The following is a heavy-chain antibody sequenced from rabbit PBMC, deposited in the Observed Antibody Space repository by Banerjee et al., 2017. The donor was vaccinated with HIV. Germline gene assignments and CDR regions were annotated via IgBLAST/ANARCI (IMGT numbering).Heavy chain of an antibody. V-gene: IGHV1S45*01. D-gene: IGHD4-1*01. CDR1: GFSFSSSSW. CDR2: IYAGYSAST. CDR3: ARDLAGVIGWNFYL. J-gene: IGHJ4*01. Sequence: QEQLEESGGDLVKPKGSLTLTCTASGFSFSSSSWICWVRQAPGTGLEWIACIYAGYSASTYYANWAKGRFTISKASSTTVTLQMTSLTAADTATYFCARDLAGVIGWNFYLRGPGTLVTVS.